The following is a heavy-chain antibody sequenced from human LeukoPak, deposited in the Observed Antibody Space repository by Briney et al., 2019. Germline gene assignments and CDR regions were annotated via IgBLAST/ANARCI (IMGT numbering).Heavy chain of an antibody. J-gene: IGHJ6*02. Sequence: ASVKVSCKASGGTFSSYTISWVRQAPGQGLEWMGRIIPILGIANYAQKFQGRVTITADKSTSTAYMELSSLRSEDTAVYYCARPQSGAYGMDVWGQGTTVTVSS. CDR2: IIPILGIA. V-gene: IGHV1-69*02. CDR1: GGTFSSYT. CDR3: ARPQSGAYGMDV. D-gene: IGHD3-10*01.